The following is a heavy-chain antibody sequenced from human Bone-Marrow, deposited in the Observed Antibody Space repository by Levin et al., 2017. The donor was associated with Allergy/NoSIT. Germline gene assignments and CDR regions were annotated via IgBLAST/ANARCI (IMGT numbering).Heavy chain of an antibody. CDR3: ARAGGYYYYYLDV. Sequence: SQTLSLTCSVSGDSTPTAYWTWVRQTPGEGLEWIGFISYNGDANYNPSLESRVSISIDTSKNQFSLTLHSVTAADSAVYYCARAGGYYYYYLDVWGEGTTVAVSS. J-gene: IGHJ6*03. CDR2: ISYNGDA. V-gene: IGHV4-59*01. CDR1: GDSTPTAY. D-gene: IGHD2-15*01.